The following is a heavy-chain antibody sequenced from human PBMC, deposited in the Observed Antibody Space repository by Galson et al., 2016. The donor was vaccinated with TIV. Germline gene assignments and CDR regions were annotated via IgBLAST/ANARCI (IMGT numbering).Heavy chain of an antibody. CDR2: IGWNGGST. J-gene: IGHJ6*03. Sequence: LRLSCAASGFTFDDYAMHWVRRAPGKGLEWVSGIGWNGGSTGYADSVKGRFTISRDNAKNSLYLQMNSLRAEDTALYYCSRGSGDAPYYFYMDVWGEGTAVTVSS. CDR3: SRGSGDAPYYFYMDV. D-gene: IGHD2-21*01. CDR1: GFTFDDYA. V-gene: IGHV3-9*01.